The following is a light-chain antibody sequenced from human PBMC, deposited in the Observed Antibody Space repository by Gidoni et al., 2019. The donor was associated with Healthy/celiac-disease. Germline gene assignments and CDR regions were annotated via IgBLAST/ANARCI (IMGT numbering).Light chain of an antibody. CDR2: GAS. CDR3: QQYGSSLMYT. V-gene: IGKV3-20*01. J-gene: IGKJ2*01. Sequence: DIVLTQSPGTLSLSPGERATISCRASQSVSSSYLAWYQQKPGQAPRLLIYGASSRATGIPDRFSGSGSGTDFTLTISRLEPEDFAVYYCQQYGSSLMYTFGQGTKLEIK. CDR1: QSVSSSY.